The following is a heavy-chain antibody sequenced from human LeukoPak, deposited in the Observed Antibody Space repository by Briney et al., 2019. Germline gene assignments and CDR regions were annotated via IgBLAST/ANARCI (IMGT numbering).Heavy chain of an antibody. CDR1: GFTFSNYW. CDR3: VKGRRRGYAYGTLES. V-gene: IGHV3-43*02. D-gene: IGHD5-18*01. Sequence: GGSLRLSCEASGFTFSNYWMSWVRQAPGKGLEWVSLISMDGVNTFYADSVKGRFTISRDNNKNSLYLQMNGLRTDDTGLYYCVKGRRRGYAYGTLESWGQGTLVTVSS. CDR2: ISMDGVNT. J-gene: IGHJ4*02.